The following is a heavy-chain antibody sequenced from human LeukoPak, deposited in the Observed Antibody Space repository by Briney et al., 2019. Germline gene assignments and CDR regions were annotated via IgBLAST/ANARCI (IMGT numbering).Heavy chain of an antibody. D-gene: IGHD3-10*01. J-gene: IGHJ4*02. CDR1: GGSLSNYY. CDR2: IYSSGSA. Sequence: SETLSLTCSVSGGSLSNYYWTWIRRPPGKGLEWIGYIYSSGSANYNPSLKSRVNISIDTSENQFSLKLSSVTAADTAVYYCARGSGQWGFDSWGQGTLVTVSS. V-gene: IGHV4-59*01. CDR3: ARGSGQWGFDS.